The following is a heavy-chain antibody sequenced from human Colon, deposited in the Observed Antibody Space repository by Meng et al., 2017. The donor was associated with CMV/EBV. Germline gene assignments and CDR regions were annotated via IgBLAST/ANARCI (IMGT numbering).Heavy chain of an antibody. CDR1: GFTFSSFA. Sequence: GESLKISCAASGFTFSSFAMSWVRQAPGKGLEWVSAIPGSSNSHYYADSVKGRFTIFRDNSKNTVFLQMNSLRAEDTAVYFCAKGSKVALVRGACFDNWGQGTLVTVSS. J-gene: IGHJ4*02. CDR3: AKGSKVALVRGACFDN. D-gene: IGHD3-10*01. V-gene: IGHV3-23*01. CDR2: IPGSSNSH.